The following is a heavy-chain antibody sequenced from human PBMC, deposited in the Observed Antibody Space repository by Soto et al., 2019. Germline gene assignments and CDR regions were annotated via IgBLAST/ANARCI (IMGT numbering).Heavy chain of an antibody. CDR2: IYYTGST. Sequence: SETLSLTCTVSGGSISSYYWSWIRQPPGKGLEWIGYIYYTGSTSYNPSLESRVTMSVDTSKNQFSLKLNSVTAADTAVYFCARHKYYSKIWFGPWGQGTLVTVSS. CDR3: ARHKYYSKIWFGP. V-gene: IGHV4-59*08. D-gene: IGHD4-4*01. J-gene: IGHJ5*02. CDR1: GGSISSYY.